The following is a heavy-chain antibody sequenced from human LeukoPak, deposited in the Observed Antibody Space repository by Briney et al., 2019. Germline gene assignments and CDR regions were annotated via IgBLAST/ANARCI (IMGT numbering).Heavy chain of an antibody. CDR1: GFIFSTYS. Sequence: GGSLRLSCAASGFIFSTYSMNWVRQAPGKGLEWVSSISSSSSSYIYYADSVKGRFTISRDNAKNSLYLQMNSLRAEDTAVYYCARARANYGSGSYTFDYWGQGTLVTVSS. J-gene: IGHJ4*02. D-gene: IGHD3-10*01. CDR3: ARARANYGSGSYTFDY. V-gene: IGHV3-21*01. CDR2: ISSSSSSYI.